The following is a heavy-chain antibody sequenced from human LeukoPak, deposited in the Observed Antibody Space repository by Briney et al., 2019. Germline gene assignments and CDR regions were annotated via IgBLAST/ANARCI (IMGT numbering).Heavy chain of an antibody. J-gene: IGHJ4*02. CDR2: INNDGSGT. CDR1: GFTFSDYW. D-gene: IGHD3-3*01. Sequence: GGSLRLSCAASGFTFSDYWIHWVRQAPGKGLVWVSRINNDGSGTTYADSVKGRFTISRDNAKNTLYLQMNNLRAEDTALYYCARGRYYFEYWGQGTLVTVSS. CDR3: ARGRYYFEY. V-gene: IGHV3-74*03.